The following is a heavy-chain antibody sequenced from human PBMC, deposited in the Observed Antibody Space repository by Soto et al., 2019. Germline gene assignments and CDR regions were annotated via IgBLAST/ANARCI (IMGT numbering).Heavy chain of an antibody. CDR3: ARGDHCSGGSCPGGDYYYYYYYMDV. Sequence: ASVKVSCKASGYTFTSYDINWVRQATGQGLEWMGWMNPNSGNTGYAQKFQGRVTMTRNTSISTAYMELSSLRSEDTAVYYCARGDHCSGGSCPGGDYYYYYYYMDVWGKGTTVTVSS. V-gene: IGHV1-8*01. J-gene: IGHJ6*03. D-gene: IGHD2-15*01. CDR1: GYTFTSYD. CDR2: MNPNSGNT.